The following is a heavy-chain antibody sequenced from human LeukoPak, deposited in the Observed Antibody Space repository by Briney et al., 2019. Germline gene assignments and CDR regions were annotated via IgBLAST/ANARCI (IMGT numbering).Heavy chain of an antibody. D-gene: IGHD5-12*01. Sequence: PGGSLRLSCAASGFTFSDYDMSWIRQAPGKGLEWVSYISSSSSYTNYADSVKGRFTISRDNAKNSLYLQMNSLSAEDTAVYYCASHIVATTEEYFQHWGQGTLVTVSS. V-gene: IGHV3-11*06. CDR1: GFTFSDYD. CDR3: ASHIVATTEEYFQH. J-gene: IGHJ1*01. CDR2: ISSSSSYT.